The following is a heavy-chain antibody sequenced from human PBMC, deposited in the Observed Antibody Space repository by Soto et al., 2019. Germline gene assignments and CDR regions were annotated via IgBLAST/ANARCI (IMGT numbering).Heavy chain of an antibody. CDR3: AKDSGSSGLFDY. V-gene: IGHV3-23*01. D-gene: IGHD5-12*01. CDR2: ISGSGGST. J-gene: IGHJ4*01. CDR1: GFTFSNYA. Sequence: EVQLLESGGGLVQPGGSLRLSCAVSGFTFSNYAMSWVRQAPGKGLEWVSVISGSGGSTFYADSVKGRFTISRDNSKKTLHLQMNILRAEDTAVYYCAKDSGSSGLFDYWGHGTLVAVSS.